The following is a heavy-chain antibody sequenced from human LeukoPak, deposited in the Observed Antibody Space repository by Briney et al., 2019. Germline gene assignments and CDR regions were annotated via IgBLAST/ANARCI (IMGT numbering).Heavy chain of an antibody. Sequence: PSETLSLTCTVSGDSMNSHYGSWIRQPPGKGLEWIGYISYIGSTNYNPSLKSRVTISVDTTKNQFSLRLSSVTAADTAVYYCARDPTTVTKGLDIWGQGTMVTVSS. J-gene: IGHJ3*02. CDR1: GDSMNSHY. CDR3: ARDPTTVTKGLDI. D-gene: IGHD4-17*01. CDR2: ISYIGST. V-gene: IGHV4-59*11.